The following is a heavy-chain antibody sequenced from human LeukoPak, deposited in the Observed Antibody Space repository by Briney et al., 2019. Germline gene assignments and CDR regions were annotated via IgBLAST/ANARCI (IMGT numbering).Heavy chain of an antibody. CDR3: ARHSSSWAEPNFDY. CDR2: IYYSGST. CDR1: GGSISSYY. J-gene: IGHJ4*02. Sequence: SETLSLTCTVSGGSISSYYWSWIRQPPGKGLEWIGYIYYSGSTSYNPSLKSRVTISVDTSKNQFSLKLSSVTAADTAVYYCARHSSSWAEPNFDYWGQGTLVTVSS. D-gene: IGHD6-13*01. V-gene: IGHV4-59*01.